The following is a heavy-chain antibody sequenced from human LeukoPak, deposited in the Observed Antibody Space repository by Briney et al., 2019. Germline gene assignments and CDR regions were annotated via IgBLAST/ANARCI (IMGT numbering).Heavy chain of an antibody. CDR2: IYHSGST. D-gene: IGHD3-9*01. Sequence: SETLSLTCTVSGGSISSGGYYWSWIRQPPGKGLEWIGYIYHSGSTYYNPSLKSRVTISVDRSKNQFSLKLSSVTAADTAVYYCARRRYPNWFDPWGQGTLVTVSS. V-gene: IGHV4-30-2*01. CDR1: GGSISSGGYY. J-gene: IGHJ5*02. CDR3: ARRRYPNWFDP.